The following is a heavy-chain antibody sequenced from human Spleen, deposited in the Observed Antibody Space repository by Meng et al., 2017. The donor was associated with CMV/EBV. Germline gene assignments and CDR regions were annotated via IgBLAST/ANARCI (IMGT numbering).Heavy chain of an antibody. J-gene: IGHJ6*02. Sequence: GESLKISCAASGFTFSTYPMHWVRQAPGKGLEWIAVVWYVSNKKYYASSVKGRFTISRDNPGNTLYLQMNSLRAEDTAVYYCARVNSGYDDPWSVEESGMDVWGPGTTVTVSS. CDR3: ARVNSGYDDPWSVEESGMDV. CDR1: GFTFSTYP. CDR2: VWYVSNKK. V-gene: IGHV3-33*01. D-gene: IGHD5-12*01.